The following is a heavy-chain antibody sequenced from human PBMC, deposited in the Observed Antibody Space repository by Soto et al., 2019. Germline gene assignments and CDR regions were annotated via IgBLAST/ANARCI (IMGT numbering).Heavy chain of an antibody. J-gene: IGHJ4*02. V-gene: IGHV5-51*01. CDR1: GYSFTSYW. Sequence: GESLKISCKGSGYSFTSYWIGWVRQMPGKGLEWMGIIYPGDSDTRYSPSFQGQVTISADKSISTAYLQWSSLKASDTAMYYCATLDGYSSSWDKDYFDYWGQGTLVTVSS. D-gene: IGHD6-13*01. CDR3: ATLDGYSSSWDKDYFDY. CDR2: IYPGDSDT.